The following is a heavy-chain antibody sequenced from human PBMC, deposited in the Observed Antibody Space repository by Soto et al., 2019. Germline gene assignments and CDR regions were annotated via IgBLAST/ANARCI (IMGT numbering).Heavy chain of an antibody. J-gene: IGHJ3*02. CDR2: IYSGGST. Sequence: GGSLRLSCAASGFTVSSNYMSWVRQAPGKGLEWVSVIYSGGSTYYADSVKGRFTISRDNSKNTLYLQMNSLRAEDAAVYYCARRNIVATIGAFDIWGQGTMVTVSS. D-gene: IGHD5-12*01. CDR3: ARRNIVATIGAFDI. CDR1: GFTVSSNY. V-gene: IGHV3-53*01.